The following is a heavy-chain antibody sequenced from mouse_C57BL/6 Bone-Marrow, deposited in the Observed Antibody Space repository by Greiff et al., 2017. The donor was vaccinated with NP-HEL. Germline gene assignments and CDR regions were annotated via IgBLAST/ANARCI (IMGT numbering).Heavy chain of an antibody. D-gene: IGHD1-1*01. CDR1: GFTFSSYG. J-gene: IGHJ3*01. V-gene: IGHV5-6*01. CDR2: ISSGGSYT. CDR3: ARQIYYYGSSYWFAY. Sequence: DVHLVESGGDLVKPGGSLKLSCAASGFTFSSYGMSWVRQTPDKRLEWVATISSGGSYTYYPDSVKGRFTISRDNAKNTLYLQMSSLKSEDTAMYYCARQIYYYGSSYWFAYWGQGTLVTVSA.